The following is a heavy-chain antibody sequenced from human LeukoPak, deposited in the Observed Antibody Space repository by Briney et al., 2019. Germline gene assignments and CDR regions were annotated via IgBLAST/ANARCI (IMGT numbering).Heavy chain of an antibody. CDR2: ISYDGSNK. V-gene: IGHV3-30*18. J-gene: IGHJ4*02. Sequence: PGRSLRFSCEGSGFTFSDYGIHWVRQAPGKGLEWVTVISYDGSNKKYAESVKGRFTMSRDNSKNTVYLQMDSLRTEDTAVYYCAKSQYSDFYFDYWGQGTLVAVSS. CDR1: GFTFSDYG. D-gene: IGHD2-15*01. CDR3: AKSQYSDFYFDY.